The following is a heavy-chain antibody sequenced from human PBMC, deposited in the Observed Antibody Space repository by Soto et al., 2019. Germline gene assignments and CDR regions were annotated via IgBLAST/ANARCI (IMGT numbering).Heavy chain of an antibody. V-gene: IGHV4-39*02. D-gene: IGHD3-9*01. CDR2: IYYSGST. CDR1: GGSISSSSYY. J-gene: IGHJ6*03. Sequence: SETLSLTCTASGGSISSSSYYWGWIRQPPGKGLEWIGSIYYSGSTYYNPSLKSRVTISVDTSKNQFSLKLSSVTAADTAVYYCARDGELRYFDWLLNPTWHYYYYYYMDVWGKGTTVTVSS. CDR3: ARDGELRYFDWLLNPTWHYYYYYYMDV.